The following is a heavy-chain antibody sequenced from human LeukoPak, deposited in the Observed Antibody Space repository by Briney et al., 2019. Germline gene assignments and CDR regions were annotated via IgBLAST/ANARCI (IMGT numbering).Heavy chain of an antibody. CDR1: RFTFSGYA. J-gene: IGHJ4*02. CDR3: AKLVGVAPTDY. CDR2: ISASAGGT. D-gene: IGHD2-15*01. V-gene: IGHV3-23*01. Sequence: GGSLRLSCAASRFTFSGYAVSWVRQAPGKGLEWVSGISASAGGTYYADSVKGRFTISRDNSKNTLYLQLDSLTAEDTAVYYCAKLVGVAPTDYWGQGTLVTVSS.